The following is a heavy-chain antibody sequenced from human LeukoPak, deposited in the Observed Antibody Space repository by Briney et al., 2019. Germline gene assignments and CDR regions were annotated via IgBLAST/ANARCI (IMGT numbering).Heavy chain of an antibody. J-gene: IGHJ5*02. CDR3: SRGHYRGSYPLHWFDP. V-gene: IGHV4-59*01. Sequence: SETLSLTCTVSGGSITYYYWNWIRQPPGKGLEWIGYIYYSGSANYNPSLKSRVTISVDTSKNQFSLKLSSVTAADTAVYYCSRGHYRGSYPLHWFDPWIQATQVTDS. CDR2: IYYSGSA. D-gene: IGHD1-26*01. CDR1: GGSITYYY.